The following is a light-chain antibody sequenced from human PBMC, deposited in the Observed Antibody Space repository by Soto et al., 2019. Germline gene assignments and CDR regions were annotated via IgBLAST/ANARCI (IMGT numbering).Light chain of an antibody. J-gene: IGKJ2*01. CDR3: QQYKVYPYT. V-gene: IGKV1-5*01. CDR2: DVS. Sequence: DIQMTQSPYTLSASIGDRVTITCRASQSINGRLAWYQQKPGRPPKLLIYDVSFLESGVPSRFSGSGSGTDFNLTISSLRPDDFATFYCQQYKVYPYTFGQGTRLDIQ. CDR1: QSINGR.